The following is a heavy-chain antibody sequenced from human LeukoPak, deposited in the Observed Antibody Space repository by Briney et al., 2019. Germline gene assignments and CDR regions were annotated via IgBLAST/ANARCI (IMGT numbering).Heavy chain of an antibody. CDR3: AKGDGYSSISDH. D-gene: IGHD5-18*01. Sequence: GGSLRLSCAASGFTFGSYAMSWVRQAPGKGLEWVSAISGSGVSTYYPDSVKGRFTISRDNSKNTLYLQMRSLRDEDTAVYYCAKGDGYSSISDHWGLGTLVTVSS. CDR2: ISGSGVST. J-gene: IGHJ4*02. V-gene: IGHV3-23*01. CDR1: GFTFGSYA.